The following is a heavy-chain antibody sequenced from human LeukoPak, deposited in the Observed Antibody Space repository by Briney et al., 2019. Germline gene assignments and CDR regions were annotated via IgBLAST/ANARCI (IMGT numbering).Heavy chain of an antibody. Sequence: ASVKVSCKASGYTFTGYYMHWVRQAPGQGLEWMGWINPNSGGTNYAQKFQGWVTMTRDTSISTAYMELSRLRSDDTAVYYCARARAWRKTEPVFDYWGQGTLVTVSS. D-gene: IGHD1-14*01. CDR3: ARARAWRKTEPVFDY. J-gene: IGHJ4*02. V-gene: IGHV1-2*04. CDR1: GYTFTGYY. CDR2: INPNSGGT.